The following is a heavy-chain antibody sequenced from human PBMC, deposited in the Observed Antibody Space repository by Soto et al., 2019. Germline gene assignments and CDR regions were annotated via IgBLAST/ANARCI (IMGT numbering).Heavy chain of an antibody. D-gene: IGHD3-3*01. CDR1: GYPFIDSY. V-gene: IGHV1-2*02. Sequence: ASVKVSCKASGYPFIDSYLHWVRQAPGQGLEWMGWIHPNGGDTISAQKFQGRVTLTRDTSINTAYMEMSTLSSADTAVYYCARDQRRDSDFWSGYSQGFDYWGQGTPVTVS. CDR3: ARDQRRDSDFWSGYSQGFDY. J-gene: IGHJ4*02. CDR2: IHPNGGDT.